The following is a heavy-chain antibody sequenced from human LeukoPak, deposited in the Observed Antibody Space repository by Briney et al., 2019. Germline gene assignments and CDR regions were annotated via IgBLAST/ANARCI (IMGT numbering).Heavy chain of an antibody. J-gene: IGHJ4*02. Sequence: GASVKVSCKASGYTFTGYYMHWLRQAPGQGLEWMGWINPNSGGTNYAQKFQGRVTMTRDTSMSTVYMELSSLRSEDTAVYYCEASAFGWYDSSGYSPDFDYWGQGTLVTVSS. D-gene: IGHD3-22*01. CDR3: EASAFGWYDSSGYSPDFDY. CDR2: INPNSGGT. V-gene: IGHV1-2*02. CDR1: GYTFTGYY.